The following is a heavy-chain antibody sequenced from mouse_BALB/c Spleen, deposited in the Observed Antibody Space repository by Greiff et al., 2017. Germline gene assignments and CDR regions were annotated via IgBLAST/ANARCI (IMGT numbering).Heavy chain of an antibody. J-gene: IGHJ3*01. V-gene: IGHV1-7*01. CDR3: ARSTMITAWFAY. CDR1: GYTFTSYW. CDR2: INPSTGYT. D-gene: IGHD2-4*01. Sequence: VQLQQSGADLAKPGASVKMSCKASGYTFTSYWMHWVQQRPGQGLEWIGYINPSTGYTEYNQKFKDKATLTADKSSSTAYMQLSSLTSEDSAVYYCARSTMITAWFAYWGQGTLVTVSA.